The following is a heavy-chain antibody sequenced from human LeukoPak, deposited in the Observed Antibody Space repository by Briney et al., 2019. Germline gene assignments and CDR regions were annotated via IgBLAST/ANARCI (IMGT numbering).Heavy chain of an antibody. CDR2: INHSGST. CDR1: GGSFSGYY. V-gene: IGHV4-34*01. D-gene: IGHD3-22*01. Sequence: SETLSLTCAVYGGSFSGYYWSWIRQPPGKGLEWIGVINHSGSTNYNPSLKSRVTISVDTSKNQFSLKLSSVTAADTAVYYCARDVAYYYDSSGYYDYWGQGTLVTVSS. J-gene: IGHJ4*02. CDR3: ARDVAYYYDSSGYYDY.